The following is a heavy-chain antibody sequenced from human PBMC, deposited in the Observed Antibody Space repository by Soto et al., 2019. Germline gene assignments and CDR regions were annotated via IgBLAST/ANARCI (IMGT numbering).Heavy chain of an antibody. CDR2: MHYSGST. CDR1: GGSISGYY. J-gene: IGHJ6*03. D-gene: IGHD2-2*01. V-gene: IGHV4-59*01. CDR3: ARLSSCIGTSCPSYYYYYYMDV. Sequence: SETLALTCTVTGGSISGYYWSWIRQPPGKGLEWIGYMHYSGSTNYSPSLKSRVTISVDTSKKQFSLKLSSVTAADTAVYYCARLSSCIGTSCPSYYYYYYMDVWGKGTTVTVSS.